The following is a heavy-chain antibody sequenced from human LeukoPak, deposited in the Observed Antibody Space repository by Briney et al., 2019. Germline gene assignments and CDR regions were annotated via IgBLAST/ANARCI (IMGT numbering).Heavy chain of an antibody. CDR2: ISGSGGST. CDR3: AKGEDCTNGVCYTGY. CDR1: GFTFSSYA. Sequence: GGPLRLSCAASGFTFSSYAMSWVRQAPGKGLEWVSAISGSGGSTYYADSVKGRFTISRDNSKNTLYLQMNSLRAEDTAVYYCAKGEDCTNGVCYTGYWGQGTLVTVSS. D-gene: IGHD2-8*01. V-gene: IGHV3-23*01. J-gene: IGHJ4*02.